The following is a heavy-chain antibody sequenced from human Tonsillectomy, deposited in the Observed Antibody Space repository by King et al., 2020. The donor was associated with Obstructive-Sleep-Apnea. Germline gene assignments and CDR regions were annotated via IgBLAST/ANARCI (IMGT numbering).Heavy chain of an antibody. CDR2: IIPMSGTS. CDR3: ARDLTGMDV. CDR1: GGTVTTDT. Sequence: VQLVESGAEVKKPGSSVTVSCKASGGTVTTDTISWVRQAPGQGLEWMGGIIPMSGTSHYAQKCQGRVIITADASTNIVFMQLNSLRSEDTAVYYCARDLTGMDVWGQGTSVAVSS. J-gene: IGHJ6*02. V-gene: IGHV1-69*01. D-gene: IGHD3-9*01.